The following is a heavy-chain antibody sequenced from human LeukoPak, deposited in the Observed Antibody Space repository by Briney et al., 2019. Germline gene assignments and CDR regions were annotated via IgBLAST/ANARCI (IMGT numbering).Heavy chain of an antibody. CDR2: ISWNSGSI. V-gene: IGHV3-9*01. CDR1: GFTFDDYA. CDR3: AKGGYSGYDYGYFDY. Sequence: GRSLRLSCAASGFTFDDYAMHWVRQAPGKGLEWVSGISWNSGSIGYADSVKGRFTISRDNAKNSLYLQMNSLRAEDTALYYCAKGGYSGYDYGYFDYWGQGTLVTVSS. J-gene: IGHJ4*02. D-gene: IGHD5-12*01.